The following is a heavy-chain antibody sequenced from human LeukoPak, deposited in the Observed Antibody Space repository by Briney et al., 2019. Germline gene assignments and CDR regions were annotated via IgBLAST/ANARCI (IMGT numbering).Heavy chain of an antibody. Sequence: PGRSLRLSCAASGFTFSSYGMHWVRQAPGKGLEWVAVIWYDGSNKYYADSVKGRFTISRDNSKNTPYLQMNSLRAEDTAVYYCARDELPVDTAMALDYWGQGTLVTVSS. J-gene: IGHJ4*02. V-gene: IGHV3-33*01. CDR1: GFTFSSYG. D-gene: IGHD5-18*01. CDR3: ARDELPVDTAMALDY. CDR2: IWYDGSNK.